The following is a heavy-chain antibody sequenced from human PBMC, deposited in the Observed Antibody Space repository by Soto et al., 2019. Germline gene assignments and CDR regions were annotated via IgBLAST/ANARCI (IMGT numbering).Heavy chain of an antibody. CDR1: GGSFSGCY. Sequence: SETLSLTCAVYGGSFSGCYWSWIRQPPGKGLEWIGEINHSGSTNYNPSLKSRVTISVDTSKNQFSLKLSSVTAADTAVYYCATLLRDYGMDVWGQGTTVTVSS. CDR3: ATLLRDYGMDV. D-gene: IGHD3-22*01. V-gene: IGHV4-34*01. CDR2: INHSGST. J-gene: IGHJ6*02.